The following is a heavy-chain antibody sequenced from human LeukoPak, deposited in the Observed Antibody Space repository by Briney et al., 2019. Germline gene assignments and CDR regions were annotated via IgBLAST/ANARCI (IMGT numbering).Heavy chain of an antibody. V-gene: IGHV5-51*01. CDR3: ARLYDSSGYYQALYY. D-gene: IGHD3-22*01. CDR2: IYPGDSDT. Sequence: GESLKISCKGSGYSFTSYWIGWVRQMPGKGLEWMGIIYPGDSDTRYSPSFQGQVTISADKSISTAYLQWSSLKASDTTMYYCARLYDSSGYYQALYYWGQGTLVTVSS. J-gene: IGHJ4*02. CDR1: GYSFTSYW.